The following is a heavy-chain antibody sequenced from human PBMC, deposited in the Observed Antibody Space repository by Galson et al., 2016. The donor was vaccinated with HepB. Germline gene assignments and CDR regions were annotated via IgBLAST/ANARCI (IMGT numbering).Heavy chain of an antibody. CDR1: EYTFSSYW. CDR3: ARQGDHSNQWSPCDN. J-gene: IGHJ4*02. CDR2: IWPGDSNT. D-gene: IGHD2-15*01. V-gene: IGHV5-51*01. Sequence: QSGAEVKMPGESLKISCKGSEYTFSSYWIAWVRQMPGKGLEWMGIIWPGDSNTRYSPSFQGQVTISADKSINVAYLQWSTLKASDTAMYYCARQGDHSNQWSPCDNWGQGTLVAVSS.